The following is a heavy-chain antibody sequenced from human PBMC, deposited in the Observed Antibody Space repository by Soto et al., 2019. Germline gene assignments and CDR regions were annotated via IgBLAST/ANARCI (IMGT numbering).Heavy chain of an antibody. J-gene: IGHJ3*02. Sequence: PGESLKISCKGSGYSFTNYWIGWVRQMPGKGLEWMGIIYPADSDTRYSPSFQGQVTISADTSISTAYLQWSSLKASDTAMYYCARQREYYYDSSGHYFRAFDIWGQGTMVTVSS. D-gene: IGHD3-22*01. CDR3: ARQREYYYDSSGHYFRAFDI. CDR2: IYPADSDT. V-gene: IGHV5-51*01. CDR1: GYSFTNYW.